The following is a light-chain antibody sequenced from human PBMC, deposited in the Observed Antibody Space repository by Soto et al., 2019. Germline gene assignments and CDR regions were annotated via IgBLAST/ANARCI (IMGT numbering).Light chain of an antibody. J-gene: IGKJ2*01. CDR3: QQGHNWPLT. CDR1: QSINSE. V-gene: IGKV3-15*01. CDR2: GAS. Sequence: EIVMTQSPATLSLSPGERPALSCRASQSINSELAWYQQKPGQPPRLLIYGASTRATGVPARFTGSESGSEFALTISGLQSEDFAVYYCQQGHNWPLTFGQGTRLEI.